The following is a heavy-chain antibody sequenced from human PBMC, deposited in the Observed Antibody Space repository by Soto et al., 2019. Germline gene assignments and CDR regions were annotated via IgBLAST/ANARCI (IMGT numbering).Heavy chain of an antibody. D-gene: IGHD5-18*01. CDR2: ISWNIGNI. CDR3: VRSRGGYSYGTPFDY. Sequence: EVQLEESGGALVQPGRTLRLSCAASGFTFDDYAMHWVRQVLGKGLEWVSSISWNIGNIGYADSVKGRFTTSRDNDKNSLYLQMNSLRPEYTALYYCVRSRGGYSYGTPFDYWGQGTLLTVSP. J-gene: IGHJ4*02. CDR1: GFTFDDYA. V-gene: IGHV3-9*01.